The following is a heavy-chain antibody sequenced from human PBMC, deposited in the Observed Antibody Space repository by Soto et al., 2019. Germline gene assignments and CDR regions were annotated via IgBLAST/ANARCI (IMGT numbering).Heavy chain of an antibody. J-gene: IGHJ4*02. Sequence: SVNVCCKAPRVTLISYDIIFLRPSPGPGLEWMGGIIPIFGTANYAQKFQGRVTITADESTSTAYMELSSLRSEDTAVYYCARVNYYDSSGYYSFDYWGQGTLVTVS. CDR2: IIPIFGTA. CDR1: RVTLISYD. CDR3: ARVNYYDSSGYYSFDY. V-gene: IGHV1-69*13. D-gene: IGHD3-22*01.